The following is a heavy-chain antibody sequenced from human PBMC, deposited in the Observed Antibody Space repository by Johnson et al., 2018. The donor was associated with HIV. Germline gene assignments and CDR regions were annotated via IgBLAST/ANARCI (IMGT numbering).Heavy chain of an antibody. D-gene: IGHD5-12*01. CDR1: GFSFSNYW. V-gene: IGHV3-7*01. CDR3: ARCGYSSYWDAFDI. J-gene: IGHJ3*02. Sequence: VQLVESGGGLVPPGGSLRLSCAASGFSFSNYWMSWVRQAPGKGLEWVANIKQDGSEKYYEDSVKGRFTISRDNAKNSLYLQMNSLRAEDTALYYCARCGYSSYWDAFDIWGQGTMVTVSS. CDR2: IKQDGSEK.